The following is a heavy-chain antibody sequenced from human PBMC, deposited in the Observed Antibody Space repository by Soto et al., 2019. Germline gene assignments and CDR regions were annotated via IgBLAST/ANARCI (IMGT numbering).Heavy chain of an antibody. D-gene: IGHD3-22*01. CDR2: IHTTGSI. Sequence: VQLQESGPGLVKPSETLSLSCTVSGGSISSYYWSWIRQPAGKGLEWIWRIHTTGSINYNPSLKSRVTMSADMSKNQLSLKLSSVTAADTAVYYCARNYYDSSGYYYPLGSWGQGTLVTVSS. J-gene: IGHJ5*02. CDR1: GGSISSYY. V-gene: IGHV4-4*07. CDR3: ARNYYDSSGYYYPLGS.